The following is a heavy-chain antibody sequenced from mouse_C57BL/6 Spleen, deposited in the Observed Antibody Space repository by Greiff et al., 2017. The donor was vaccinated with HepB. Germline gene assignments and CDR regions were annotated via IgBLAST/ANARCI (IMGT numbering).Heavy chain of an antibody. Sequence: EVQGVESGEGLVKPGGSLKLSCAASGFTFSSYAMSWVRQTPEKRLEWVAYISSGGDYIYYADTVKGRFTISRDNARNTLYLQMSSLKSEDTAMYYCTRGTTVAHWYFDVWGTGTTVTVSS. V-gene: IGHV5-9-1*02. J-gene: IGHJ1*03. D-gene: IGHD1-1*01. CDR2: ISSGGDYI. CDR1: GFTFSSYA. CDR3: TRGTTVAHWYFDV.